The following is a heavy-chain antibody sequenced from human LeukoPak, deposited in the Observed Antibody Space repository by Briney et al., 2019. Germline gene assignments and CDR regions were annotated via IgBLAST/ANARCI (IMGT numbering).Heavy chain of an antibody. V-gene: IGHV4-59*01. CDR1: GDSISDFY. CDR2: IYYSGSI. CDR3: ARDLYGGNSGYFDY. J-gene: IGHJ4*02. D-gene: IGHD4-23*01. Sequence: SETLSLTCTVSGDSISDFYWNWIRQPPGEGLEWIGDIYYSGSIKYNPSLKSRVTISIDTSKNQLSLKLSSVTAADTAVYYCARDLYGGNSGYFDYWGRGTLVTVSS.